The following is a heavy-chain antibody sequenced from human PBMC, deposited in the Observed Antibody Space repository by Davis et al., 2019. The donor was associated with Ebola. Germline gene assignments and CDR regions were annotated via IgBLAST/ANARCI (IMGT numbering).Heavy chain of an antibody. CDR1: GYTFTGYY. D-gene: IGHD3-10*01. Sequence: ASVKVSCKASGYTFTGYYMHWVRQAPGQGLEWMGWINPNSGGTNYAQKFQGWVTMTRDTSISTAYMELSRLRSVDTAVYYCARDYYGSGSYLWFDPWGQGTLVTVSS. J-gene: IGHJ5*02. CDR2: INPNSGGT. V-gene: IGHV1-2*04. CDR3: ARDYYGSGSYLWFDP.